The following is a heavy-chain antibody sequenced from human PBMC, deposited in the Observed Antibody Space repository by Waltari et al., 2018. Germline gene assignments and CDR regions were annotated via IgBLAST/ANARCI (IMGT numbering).Heavy chain of an antibody. J-gene: IGHJ6*03. D-gene: IGHD3-3*01. CDR3: ARDFWSQTSGRELSLMDV. CDR1: GYNFNTYG. Sequence: QVQLVQSGAEVKKPGASVKVACRASGYNFNTYGLTWVRQAPGQGLEWMGWISPYNDDTNYSNNFQGRISMTTDLTTRTAYMELRRLRADDTAVYYCARDFWSQTSGRELSLMDVWGKGTTVTVSS. V-gene: IGHV1-18*01. CDR2: ISPYNDDT.